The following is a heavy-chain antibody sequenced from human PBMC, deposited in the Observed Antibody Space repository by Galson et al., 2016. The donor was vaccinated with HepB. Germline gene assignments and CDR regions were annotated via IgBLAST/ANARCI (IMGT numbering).Heavy chain of an antibody. D-gene: IGHD2-8*01. J-gene: IGHJ6*02. CDR2: ISINAEGHDT. V-gene: IGHV3-23*01. CDR3: AKSGYCSTGKCSALDV. Sequence: LRLSCAGSGXTFSSYGMTWVXQAPGKGLEDVSSISINAEGHDTYYKDSVKGRLTISRDNSKDTLYLQMDSLRVDDTATYYCAKSGYCSTGKCSALDVWGQGTTVIVSS. CDR1: GXTFSSYG.